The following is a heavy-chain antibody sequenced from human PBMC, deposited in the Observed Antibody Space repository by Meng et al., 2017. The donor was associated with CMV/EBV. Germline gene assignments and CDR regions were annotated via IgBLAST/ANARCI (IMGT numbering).Heavy chain of an antibody. J-gene: IGHJ5*02. CDR1: TFSGYA. V-gene: IGHV1-69*05. CDR2: IIPIFGTA. Sequence: TFSGYAISWVRQAPGQGLEWMGGIIPIFGTANYAQKFQGRVTITTDESTSTAYMELSSLRSEDTAVYYCARGGGTIFGVVTNNWFDPWGQGTLVTVSS. D-gene: IGHD3-3*01. CDR3: ARGGGTIFGVVTNNWFDP.